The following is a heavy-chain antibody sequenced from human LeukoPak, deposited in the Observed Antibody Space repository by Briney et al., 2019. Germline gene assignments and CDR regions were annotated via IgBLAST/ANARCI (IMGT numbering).Heavy chain of an antibody. CDR3: ARGRYFDPTYYFDY. J-gene: IGHJ4*02. V-gene: IGHV3-66*01. CDR1: GFTVSSNY. Sequence: PGGSLRLSCAASGFTVSSNYMSWVRQAPGKGLEWVSVIYSGGSTYYADSVKGRFTISRDNSKNTLYLQMNSPRAEDTAVYYCARGRYFDPTYYFDYWGQGTLVTVSS. D-gene: IGHD3-9*01. CDR2: IYSGGST.